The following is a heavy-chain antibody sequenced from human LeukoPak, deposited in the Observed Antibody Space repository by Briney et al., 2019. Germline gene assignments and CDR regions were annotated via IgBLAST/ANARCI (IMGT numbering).Heavy chain of an antibody. CDR2: VTSSGGST. J-gene: IGHJ4*02. CDR1: GFTFSSYA. V-gene: IGHV3-23*01. D-gene: IGHD5-12*01. Sequence: GGSLRLSCATSGFTFSSYAMSWVRQAPGKGLEWVSTVTSSGGSTYYADSVKGRHTISRDNSRNTLYLQMNSLRAEDTAVYYCAKEHSGYEYFDYWGQGTLVTVSS. CDR3: AKEHSGYEYFDY.